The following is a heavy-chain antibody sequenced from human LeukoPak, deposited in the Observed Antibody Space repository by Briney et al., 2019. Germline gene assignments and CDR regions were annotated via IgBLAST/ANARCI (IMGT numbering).Heavy chain of an antibody. CDR3: ARGIGYYYGSGSRYFDY. Sequence: ASVTVSCTASGYTFTSYDINWVRQAPGQGLEWMGWMNPNSGNTGYAQKFQGRVTITRNTSISTAYMELSSLRSEDTAVYYCARGIGYYYGSGSRYFDYWGQGTLVTVSS. D-gene: IGHD3-10*01. CDR2: MNPNSGNT. J-gene: IGHJ4*02. CDR1: GYTFTSYD. V-gene: IGHV1-8*03.